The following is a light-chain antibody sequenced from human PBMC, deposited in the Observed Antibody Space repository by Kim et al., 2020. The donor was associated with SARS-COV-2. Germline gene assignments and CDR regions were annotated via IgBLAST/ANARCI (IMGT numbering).Light chain of an antibody. V-gene: IGKV1-9*01. Sequence: ASVGAVGPTPCRTSQGISKYLAEYQQKPGKAPKPLFYDASTLQSGVPSRFIGSGSGTEFTLTLSRLQPEDFATYYCQQLNTYPPYTFGQGTKLEI. CDR1: QGISKY. CDR2: DAS. CDR3: QQLNTYPPYT. J-gene: IGKJ2*01.